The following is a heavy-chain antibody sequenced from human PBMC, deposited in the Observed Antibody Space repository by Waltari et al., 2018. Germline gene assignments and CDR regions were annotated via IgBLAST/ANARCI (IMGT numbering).Heavy chain of an antibody. CDR2: SYYSAST. V-gene: IGHV4-39*01. J-gene: IGHJ5*02. D-gene: IGHD1-1*01. Sequence: QLQLQESGPGLVKPSATLSLTCTVSGGSISSSSYYWGWIRQPPGKGVEWIGSSYYSASTYYYPSRKSRVTISVDTSNTQFSLKRSSVTAADTAVYYWARLLYPERGGWFDPWGQGTLVTVSS. CDR3: ARLLYPERGGWFDP. CDR1: GGSISSSSYY.